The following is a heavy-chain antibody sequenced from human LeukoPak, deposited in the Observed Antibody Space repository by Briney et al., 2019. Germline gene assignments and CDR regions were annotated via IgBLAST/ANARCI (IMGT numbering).Heavy chain of an antibody. J-gene: IGHJ4*02. CDR3: ARDVASSGYFWD. V-gene: IGHV1-46*01. Sequence: ASVKVSCKASGYTFTNYYMHWVRQAPGQGLEWMGIINPSGGSTTYAQKFQGRVTMTRDSSTSTVHMELRSLRSEDTAVYYCARDVASSGYFWDWGQGTLVTVSS. D-gene: IGHD3-22*01. CDR2: INPSGGST. CDR1: GYTFTNYY.